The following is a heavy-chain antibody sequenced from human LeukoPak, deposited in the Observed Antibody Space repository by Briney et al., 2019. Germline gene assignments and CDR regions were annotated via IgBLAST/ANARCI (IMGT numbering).Heavy chain of an antibody. Sequence: VASVKVSCKASGYTFTGYYMHWVRQAPGQGLEWMGWINPNSGGTNYAQKFQGRVTMTRDTSISTACMELSRLRSDDTAVYYCARAAYSSGWYLSDYYGMDVWGQGTTVTVSS. V-gene: IGHV1-2*02. D-gene: IGHD6-19*01. CDR3: ARAAYSSGWYLSDYYGMDV. CDR2: INPNSGGT. CDR1: GYTFTGYY. J-gene: IGHJ6*02.